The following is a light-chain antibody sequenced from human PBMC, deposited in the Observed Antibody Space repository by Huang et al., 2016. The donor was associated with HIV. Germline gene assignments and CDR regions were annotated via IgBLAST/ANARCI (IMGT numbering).Light chain of an antibody. Sequence: DIVMTQSPLSLPVTPGEPASISCRSSQSLVHDNGYSYLDWYLKKPGQSPQVLIYIASVRAPGIPDRFRGGGSGTNFTLEINRVDAEDVGTYYCMQSLQSLTFGGGTRLEIK. J-gene: IGKJ4*01. CDR3: MQSLQSLT. CDR1: QSLVHDNGYSY. CDR2: IAS. V-gene: IGKV2-28*01.